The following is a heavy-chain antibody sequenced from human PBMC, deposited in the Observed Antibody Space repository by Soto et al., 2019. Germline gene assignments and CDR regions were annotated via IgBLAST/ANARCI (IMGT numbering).Heavy chain of an antibody. CDR3: ARPPEVDRPPLTDALAI. D-gene: IGHD5-12*01. CDR2: ILPIFNIV. V-gene: IGHV1-69*01. Sequence: QVQLVQSGAEAKKPGSSVKVSCKASGGTFRNYAINWVRQAPGQGLEWMGGILPIFNIVNYAQNFQGRVTITADDSKRIAYMELSSLTSGDTAVYYCARPPEVDRPPLTDALAIWGQGTKVTVSS. J-gene: IGHJ3*02. CDR1: GGTFRNYA.